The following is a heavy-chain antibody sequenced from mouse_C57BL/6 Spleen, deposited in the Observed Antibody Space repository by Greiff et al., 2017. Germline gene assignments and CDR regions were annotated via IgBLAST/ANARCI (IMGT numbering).Heavy chain of an antibody. Sequence: EVKLMESGGGLVKPGGSLKLSCAASGFTFSDYGMHWVRQAPEKGLEWVAYISSGSSTIYYADTVKGRFTISRDNATNTLFLQMTSLRSEDTAMYYCARGFDYYDSSDYAMDYWSQGTSVTVSS. CDR3: ARGFDYYDSSDYAMDY. V-gene: IGHV5-17*01. J-gene: IGHJ4*01. CDR2: ISSGSSTI. D-gene: IGHD1-1*01. CDR1: GFTFSDYG.